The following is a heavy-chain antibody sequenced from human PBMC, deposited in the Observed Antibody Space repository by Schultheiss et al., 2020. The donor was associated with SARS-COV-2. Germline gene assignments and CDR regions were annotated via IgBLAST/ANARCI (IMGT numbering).Heavy chain of an antibody. V-gene: IGHV5-51*01. J-gene: IGHJ5*02. Sequence: GGSLRLSCKGSGYSFTSYWIAWVRQMPGKGLEWMGIIYPGDSDTRYSPSFQGQVTISADKSISTTYLQWSSLKASDTAMYYCARRVVVVPAAKVMGWFDPWGQGTLVTVSS. CDR3: ARRVVVVPAAKVMGWFDP. D-gene: IGHD2-2*01. CDR1: GYSFTSYW. CDR2: IYPGDSDT.